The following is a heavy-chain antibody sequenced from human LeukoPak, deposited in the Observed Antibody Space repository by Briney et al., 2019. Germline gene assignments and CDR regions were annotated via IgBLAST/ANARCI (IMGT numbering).Heavy chain of an antibody. CDR3: ARDSSIAARHNWFDP. CDR2: IYHSGST. CDR1: GGSISSGGYY. Sequence: SETLSLTCTISGGSISSGGYYWSWIRQPPGKGLEWIGYIYHSGSTYYNPSLKSRVTISVDRSKNQFSLKLSSVTAADTAVYYCARDSSIAARHNWFDPWGQGTLVTVSS. J-gene: IGHJ5*02. V-gene: IGHV4-30-2*01. D-gene: IGHD6-6*01.